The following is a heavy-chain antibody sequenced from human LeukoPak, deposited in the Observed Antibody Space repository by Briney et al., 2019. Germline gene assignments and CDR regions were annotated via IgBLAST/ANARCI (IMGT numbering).Heavy chain of an antibody. CDR2: ISSSSSYI. CDR1: GFTFSTFA. CDR3: ARARSGYSYGTGTYYFDY. J-gene: IGHJ4*02. D-gene: IGHD5-18*01. Sequence: GGSLRLSCAASGFTFSTFAMIWVRQPPGKGLEWVSSISSSSSYIYYADSVKGRFTISRDNAKNSLYLQMNSLRAEDTAVYYCARARSGYSYGTGTYYFDYWGQGTLVTVSS. V-gene: IGHV3-21*01.